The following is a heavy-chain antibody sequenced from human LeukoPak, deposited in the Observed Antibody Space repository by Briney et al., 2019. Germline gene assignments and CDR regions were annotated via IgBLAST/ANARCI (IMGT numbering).Heavy chain of an antibody. V-gene: IGHV4-59*08. Sequence: PSETLSLTCTVPGGSISSYYWSWIRQPPGKGLEWGGYIYYSGSTNYNPSLKRLVTISEDTSKNQFSLKLSSVTAADTAVYYCARHNGHIAARQGDIDYWGQGTLVTVSS. J-gene: IGHJ4*02. CDR3: ARHNGHIAARQGDIDY. CDR1: GGSISSYY. D-gene: IGHD6-6*01. CDR2: IYYSGST.